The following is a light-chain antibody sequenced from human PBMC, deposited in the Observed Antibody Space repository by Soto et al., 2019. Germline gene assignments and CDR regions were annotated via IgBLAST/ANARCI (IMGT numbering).Light chain of an antibody. V-gene: IGKV1-5*01. CDR3: QQYNSYGT. CDR2: DSS. Sequence: DIQMTQSPSTLSASVGDRVTITCRASQSISNWLAWYQQKPGKAPKLLIYDSSNLESGVPSRFSGSGSGTEFTLTITSLQPDDFATYYCQQYNSYGTFGQGTKV. J-gene: IGKJ1*01. CDR1: QSISNW.